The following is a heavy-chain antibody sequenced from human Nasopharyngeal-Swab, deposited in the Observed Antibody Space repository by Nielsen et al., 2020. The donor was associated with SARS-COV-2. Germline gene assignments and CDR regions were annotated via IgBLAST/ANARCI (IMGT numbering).Heavy chain of an antibody. Sequence: ASVKVSCKASGYTFTSYYMHWVRQAPGQGLEWMGIIKPSGGSTSYAQKFQGRVTMTRDTSTSTVYMELSRLRSDDTAVYYCARDMARYCSSTSCYAPGAYYYYGMDVWGQGTTVTVSS. CDR3: ARDMARYCSSTSCYAPGAYYYYGMDV. D-gene: IGHD2-2*01. V-gene: IGHV1-46*01. CDR1: GYTFTSYY. CDR2: IKPSGGST. J-gene: IGHJ6*02.